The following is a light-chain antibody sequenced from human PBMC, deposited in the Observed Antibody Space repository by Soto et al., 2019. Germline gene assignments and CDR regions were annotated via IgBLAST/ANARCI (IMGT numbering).Light chain of an antibody. CDR1: QSISSR. Sequence: DIQMTQSPSTLSASVGDRVTITCRASQSISSRLAWYQQKPGKAPKLLIYRASSLESGVTSRFSGSGCGTEFTLTISNLQPDVSPNYYCQQYNSYCTFGQGTKVEIK. V-gene: IGKV1-5*03. J-gene: IGKJ1*01. CDR2: RAS. CDR3: QQYNSYCT.